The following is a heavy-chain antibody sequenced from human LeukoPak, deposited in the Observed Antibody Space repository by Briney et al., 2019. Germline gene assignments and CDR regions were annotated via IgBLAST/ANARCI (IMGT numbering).Heavy chain of an antibody. D-gene: IGHD6-19*01. CDR1: GYTFTGYY. Sequence: ASVKVSCKASGYTFTGYYMHWERQAPGQGLEWMGWINPNSGVTNYAQKFQGRVTMTRDTSIHTASMELSRLTSDDTAVYYCARAQYSSGWYPYYFDYWGQGTLVTVSS. CDR2: INPNSGVT. V-gene: IGHV1-2*02. J-gene: IGHJ4*02. CDR3: ARAQYSSGWYPYYFDY.